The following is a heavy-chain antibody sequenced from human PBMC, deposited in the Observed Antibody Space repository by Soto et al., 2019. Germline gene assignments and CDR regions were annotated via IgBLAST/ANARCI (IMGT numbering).Heavy chain of an antibody. V-gene: IGHV3-23*01. Sequence: GGSLRLSCAAAGFNFSSYSMSWVRQAPGKGLEWVSAIGAGGVTIYYADSVKGRFTISRDNSKNTLYLRMDSLRAGDTAVYYCAKDGRYDILTGQWAPFDYWGQGTLVTVSS. CDR1: GFNFSSYS. CDR3: AKDGRYDILTGQWAPFDY. J-gene: IGHJ4*02. D-gene: IGHD3-9*01. CDR2: IGAGGVTI.